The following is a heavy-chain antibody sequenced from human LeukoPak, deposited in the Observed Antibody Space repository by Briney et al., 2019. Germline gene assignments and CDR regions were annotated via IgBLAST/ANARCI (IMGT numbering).Heavy chain of an antibody. Sequence: PGESLKISCEGSGYNFTNYWIGWVRQMPGKGLEWMGIIYPGDSDTRYSPSFQGQVTISADKSINTAYLQWNSLQASDTAIYYCARVVGAAPFDYWGQETLVTVSS. D-gene: IGHD2-2*01. V-gene: IGHV5-51*01. CDR3: ARVVGAAPFDY. J-gene: IGHJ4*02. CDR2: IYPGDSDT. CDR1: GYNFTNYW.